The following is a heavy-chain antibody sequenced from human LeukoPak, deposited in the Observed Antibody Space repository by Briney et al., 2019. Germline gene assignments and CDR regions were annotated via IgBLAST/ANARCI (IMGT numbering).Heavy chain of an antibody. CDR1: GGTFSSYA. CDR2: INPSGGST. D-gene: IGHD6-13*01. Sequence: ASVKVSCKASGGTFSSYAISWVRQAPGQGLEWMGIINPSGGSTTYAQKFQGRVTMTRDTSTSTVYMELSSLRSEDTAVYYCARERGIAVAGTTFDFWGQGTLVTVSP. CDR3: ARERGIAVAGTTFDF. J-gene: IGHJ4*02. V-gene: IGHV1-46*01.